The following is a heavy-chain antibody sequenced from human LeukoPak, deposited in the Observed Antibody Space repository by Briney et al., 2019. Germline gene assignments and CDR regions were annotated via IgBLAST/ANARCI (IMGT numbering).Heavy chain of an antibody. CDR3: VRVEHTPMAHDY. D-gene: IGHD5-18*01. Sequence: GGSLRLSCASSGFSFSSYELNWVRQAPGKGLEWVAYISYSGTNIYYADSVKGRFTISRDNAKNSLNLQMNSLRAEDTAVYYCVRVEHTPMAHDYWGQGTLVTVSS. CDR2: ISYSGTNI. CDR1: GFSFSSYE. V-gene: IGHV3-48*03. J-gene: IGHJ4*02.